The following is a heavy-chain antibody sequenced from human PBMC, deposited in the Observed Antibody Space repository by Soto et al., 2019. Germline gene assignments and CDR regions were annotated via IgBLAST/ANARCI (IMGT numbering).Heavy chain of an antibody. CDR1: GDSISSYY. V-gene: IGHV4-59*01. Sequence: QVQLQESGPGLVKPSETLSLTCTVSGDSISSYYWTWIRQPPGKGLEWIGYISYSGSTKYNPSLNSRVTISVDTSKNQFSLKLTSVTAADTAVYYCARGLNPHSGYDLIFDYWGQGTLVTVSS. CDR2: ISYSGST. J-gene: IGHJ4*02. CDR3: ARGLNPHSGYDLIFDY. D-gene: IGHD5-12*01.